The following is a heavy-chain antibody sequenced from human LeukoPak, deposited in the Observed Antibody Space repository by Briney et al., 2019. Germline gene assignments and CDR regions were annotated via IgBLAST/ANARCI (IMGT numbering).Heavy chain of an antibody. CDR1: SGSISSYY. J-gene: IGHJ4*02. D-gene: IGHD5-18*01. Sequence: PSETLSLTCTVSSGSISSYYWSWIRQPPGKGLEWIGEINHSGSTNYNPSLKSRVTISVDTSKNQFSLKLSSVTAADTAVYYCARGSGEDTAMVTPSDYWGQGTLVTVSS. CDR3: ARGSGEDTAMVTPSDY. CDR2: INHSGST. V-gene: IGHV4-34*01.